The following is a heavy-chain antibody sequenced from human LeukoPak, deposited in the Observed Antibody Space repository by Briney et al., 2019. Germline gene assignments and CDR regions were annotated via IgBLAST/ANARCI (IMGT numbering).Heavy chain of an antibody. Sequence: SVKVSCKGSGGTFSSYAISWVRQPPGQGLEWVGGIIPIFGTANYAQKFQGRVTLTADKSTSTAYMELSSLRSEDTAVYYCARALRPYWYSGSHDAFDIWGEGTMVTVSS. D-gene: IGHD1-26*01. J-gene: IGHJ3*02. CDR2: IIPIFGTA. CDR3: ARALRPYWYSGSHDAFDI. CDR1: GGTFSSYA. V-gene: IGHV1-69*06.